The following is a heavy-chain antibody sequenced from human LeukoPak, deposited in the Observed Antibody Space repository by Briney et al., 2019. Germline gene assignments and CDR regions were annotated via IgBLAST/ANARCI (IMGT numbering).Heavy chain of an antibody. CDR3: ARGRPYTGGYHLDF. CDR2: MYHSGSA. CDR1: DDSINSDLYF. J-gene: IGHJ4*02. D-gene: IGHD1-26*01. V-gene: IGHV4-39*01. Sequence: SETLSLTCTISDDSINSDLYFGGWVRQPPGEGLEWIGNMYHSGSAFYSPSLKNRVTMSVDTSKNQFFLKLNSVTAADTAVYYCARGRPYTGGYHLDFWGQGTLVTVSA.